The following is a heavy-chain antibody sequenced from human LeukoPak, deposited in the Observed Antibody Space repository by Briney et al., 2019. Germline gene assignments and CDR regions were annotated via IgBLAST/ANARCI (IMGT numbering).Heavy chain of an antibody. J-gene: IGHJ4*02. CDR1: GFTFSGYA. Sequence: GGSLRLSCAASGFTFSGYAMSWVRQAPGKGLAWVSAINGSGGSTYYADSVKGRFTISRDNSKNTLYLQMNSLRAEDTAVYYCATAANWVYYFDYWGQGTLVTVSS. V-gene: IGHV3-23*01. CDR3: ATAANWVYYFDY. D-gene: IGHD7-27*01. CDR2: INGSGGST.